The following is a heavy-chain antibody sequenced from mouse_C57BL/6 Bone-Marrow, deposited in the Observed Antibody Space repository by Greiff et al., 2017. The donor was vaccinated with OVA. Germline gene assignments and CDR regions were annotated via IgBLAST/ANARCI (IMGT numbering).Heavy chain of an antibody. V-gene: IGHV1-55*01. CDR3: AREGGYYYAMDY. CDR2: IYPGSGST. CDR1: GYTFTSYW. Sequence: QVQLQQPGAELVKPGASVKMSCKASGYTFTSYWITWVKQRPGQGLEWIGDIYPGSGSTNYNEKFKSTATLTVDTSSSTAYMQLSSLTSEDSAVYYCAREGGYYYAMDYWGQGTSVTVSS. J-gene: IGHJ4*01.